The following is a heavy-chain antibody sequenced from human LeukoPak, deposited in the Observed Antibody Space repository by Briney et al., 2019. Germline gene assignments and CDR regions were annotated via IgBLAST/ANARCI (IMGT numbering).Heavy chain of an antibody. CDR3: AREWQGGIAAAGTRIEGDY. D-gene: IGHD6-13*01. CDR1: GFRSRGYW. Sequence: SGGSLRFSGAGPGFRSRGYWRTGVRQAPGKGREGVANIKQDGSEKNYVDSVKGRFTISRDNAENSLFLQMNSLRVEDTAVYYCAREWQGGIAAAGTRIEGDYWGQGTLVAVSS. J-gene: IGHJ4*02. CDR2: IKQDGSEK. V-gene: IGHV3-7*01.